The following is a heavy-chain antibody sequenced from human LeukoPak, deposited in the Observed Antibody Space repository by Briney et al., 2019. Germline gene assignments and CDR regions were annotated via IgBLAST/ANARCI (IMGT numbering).Heavy chain of an antibody. CDR1: GYTFTGYY. D-gene: IGHD3-10*01. CDR2: IIPIFGTA. Sequence: WASVKVSCKASGYTFTGYYMHWVRQAPGQGLEWMGGIIPIFGTANYAQKFQGRVTITADKSTSTAYMELSSLRSEDTAVYYCARDSGSGSYYLLGFDPWGQGTLVTVSS. CDR3: ARDSGSGSYYLLGFDP. V-gene: IGHV1-69*06. J-gene: IGHJ5*02.